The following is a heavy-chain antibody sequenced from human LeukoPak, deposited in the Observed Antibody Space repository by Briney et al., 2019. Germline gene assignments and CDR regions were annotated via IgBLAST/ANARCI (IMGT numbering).Heavy chain of an antibody. CDR2: IIPIFGTA. J-gene: IGHJ3*02. CDR3: ARPNYDSSGLRAAFDI. V-gene: IGHV1-69*05. Sequence: SVKVSCKASGGTFSSYAISWVRQAPGQGLEWMGGIIPIFGTANYAQKFQGRVTITTDESTSTAYMELSSLRSEDTAVYYCARPNYDSSGLRAAFDIWGQGTMVTVSS. D-gene: IGHD3-22*01. CDR1: GGTFSSYA.